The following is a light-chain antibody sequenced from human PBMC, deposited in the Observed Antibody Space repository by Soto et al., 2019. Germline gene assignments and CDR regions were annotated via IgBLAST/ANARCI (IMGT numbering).Light chain of an antibody. CDR1: QSVSSN. V-gene: IGKV3-15*01. Sequence: EIVMTQSPGTLSVSPGERATLSCRSSQSVSSNLAWYQQKPGHAPRLLIYAASTRATAIPARFSGSGSGTEFTLTISSLQSEDFEVYYCQQYNNWPLTFGGGTKVEIK. CDR3: QQYNNWPLT. J-gene: IGKJ4*01. CDR2: AAS.